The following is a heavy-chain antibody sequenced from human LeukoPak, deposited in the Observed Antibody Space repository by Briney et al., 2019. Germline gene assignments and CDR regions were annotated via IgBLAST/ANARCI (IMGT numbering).Heavy chain of an antibody. J-gene: IGHJ4*02. CDR2: IWYDDSNK. D-gene: IGHD2-15*01. V-gene: IGHV3-33*01. CDR1: GFTFSSHG. CDR3: ARPSCSGGSCYPYYFNY. Sequence: PGGSLRLSCAASGFTFSSHGMHWVRQAPGKGLEWVAVIWYDDSNKYYADSVKGRFTVSRDNSKNTLYLQMNSLRAEDTAVYYCARPSCSGGSCYPYYFNYWGQGTLVTVSS.